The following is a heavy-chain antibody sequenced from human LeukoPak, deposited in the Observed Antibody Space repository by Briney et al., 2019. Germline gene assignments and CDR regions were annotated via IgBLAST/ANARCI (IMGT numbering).Heavy chain of an antibody. D-gene: IGHD1-26*01. CDR2: ISYDGSKK. V-gene: IGHV3-30-3*01. Sequence: PGGSLRLSCAASGFTFSSYGMHWVRQAPGEGLEWVAVISYDGSKKYDADSVKGRFTISRDNSKNTLYLQMNSLRAEDTAIYYCARDLSGSYLSDYWGQGTLVTVSS. CDR3: ARDLSGSYLSDY. J-gene: IGHJ4*02. CDR1: GFTFSSYG.